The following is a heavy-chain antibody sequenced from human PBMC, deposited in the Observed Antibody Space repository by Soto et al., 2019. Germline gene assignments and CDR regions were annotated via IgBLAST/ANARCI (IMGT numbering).Heavy chain of an antibody. CDR1: GYSFTSYW. CDR3: ARDDSGFSGSHYIDYFNY. CDR2: IYPDDSDT. J-gene: IGHJ4*02. V-gene: IGHV5-51*01. Sequence: PGESLKISCKGSGYSFTSYWIAWVRQMPDKGLECMGVIYPDDSDTTYSPSFQGQVTISADKSISTAFLQWNSLTSEDTAVYYCARDDSGFSGSHYIDYFNYWGQGALVTVSS. D-gene: IGHD1-26*01.